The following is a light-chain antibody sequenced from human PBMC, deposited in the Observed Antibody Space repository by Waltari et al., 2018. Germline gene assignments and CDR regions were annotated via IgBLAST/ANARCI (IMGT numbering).Light chain of an antibody. CDR2: QVS. J-gene: IGKJ4*01. V-gene: IGKV2-30*02. CDR1: ESLVHSDGNTY. CDR3: MQALQTPLT. Sequence: DVVLTQSPLSLPVTLGQPASISCRSSESLVHSDGNTYLNWFHQRPGQSPRRLFYQVSNRDSGVPDRFSGSGSGSDFTLKISRVEAEDVGVYYCMQALQTPLTFSGGTKVEIK.